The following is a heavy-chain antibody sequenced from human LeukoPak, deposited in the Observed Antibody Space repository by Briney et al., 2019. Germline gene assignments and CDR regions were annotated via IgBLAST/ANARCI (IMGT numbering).Heavy chain of an antibody. Sequence: PGGSLRLSCAPSGFTFSRHGMHWVRPAPGKGLEWVAIISNDGSRKYYARSVEGRFTISRDNSKNTLYLQMDSLRAEDTAVYYCARDRAWNYFDYWGQGTLVTVSS. CDR3: ARDRAWNYFDY. J-gene: IGHJ4*02. CDR1: GFTFSRHG. D-gene: IGHD3-3*01. CDR2: ISNDGSRK. V-gene: IGHV3-30*03.